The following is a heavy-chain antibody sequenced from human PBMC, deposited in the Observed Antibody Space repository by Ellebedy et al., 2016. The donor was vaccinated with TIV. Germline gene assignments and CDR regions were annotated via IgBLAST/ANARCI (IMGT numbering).Heavy chain of an antibody. CDR3: ARRRGYCSGASCPHDAFDI. V-gene: IGHV4-59*13. D-gene: IGHD2-15*01. Sequence: SETLSLXCVVSDGSISNYYWNWIRQPPGKGLEWIGYIYYSGSTNYNPSLKSRVTISADTSKNQFSLKLSSVTAADTAVYYCARRRGYCSGASCPHDAFDIWGRGTMVTVPS. CDR2: IYYSGST. J-gene: IGHJ3*02. CDR1: DGSISNYY.